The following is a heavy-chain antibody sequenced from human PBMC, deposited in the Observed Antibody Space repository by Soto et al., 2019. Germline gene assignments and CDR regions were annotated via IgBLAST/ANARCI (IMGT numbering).Heavy chain of an antibody. D-gene: IGHD1-26*01. V-gene: IGHV3-48*02. CDR3: VRDRDLYRDMVHADL. CDR1: GFTFSSYG. Sequence: GGSLRLSCAASGFTFSSYGMHWVRQAPGKGLEWVAYITNGGRKKLYADSVRGRFTISTDDAENSLFLQMNSLRDEDTAVYFCVRDRDLYRDMVHADLWGQGTLVTVSS. CDR2: ITNGGRKK. J-gene: IGHJ4*01.